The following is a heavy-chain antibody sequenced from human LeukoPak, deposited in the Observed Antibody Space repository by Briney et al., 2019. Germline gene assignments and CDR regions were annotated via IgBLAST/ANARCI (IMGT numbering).Heavy chain of an antibody. CDR1: GFTFNKYW. D-gene: IGHD6-6*01. CDR2: IDQDGSQT. J-gene: IGHJ4*02. CDR3: ARDFDSSSSLDY. V-gene: IGHV3-7*01. Sequence: GGSLRLSCVDFGFTFNKYWMSWVRQAPGKGLEWLANIDQDGSQTYSVDSVKGRFTISRDNAKNTLYLQMNSLRAEDTAVYYCARDFDSSSSLDYWGQGTLVTVSS.